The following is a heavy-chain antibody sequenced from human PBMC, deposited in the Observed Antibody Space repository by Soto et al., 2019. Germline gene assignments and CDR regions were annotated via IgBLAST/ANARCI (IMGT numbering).Heavy chain of an antibody. CDR3: ASAGYRSSWYGNSADWFDP. D-gene: IGHD6-13*01. J-gene: IGHJ5*02. Sequence: PSETLSLTCTVSGGSISSYYWSWIRQPPGKGLEWIGYIYYSVSTNYNPSLKSRVTISVDTSKNQFSLKLSSVTAADTAVYYCASAGYRSSWYGNSADWFDPWGQGTLVTVSS. V-gene: IGHV4-59*01. CDR1: GGSISSYY. CDR2: IYYSVST.